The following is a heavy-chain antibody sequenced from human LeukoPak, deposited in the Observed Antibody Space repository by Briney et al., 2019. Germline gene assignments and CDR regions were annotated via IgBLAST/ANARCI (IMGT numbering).Heavy chain of an antibody. CDR2: IYYSGST. D-gene: IGHD6-13*01. V-gene: IGHV4-39*01. CDR1: GGSISSTSFY. Sequence: PSETLSLTCSVSGGSISSTSFYWGWIRQPPGKGLEWIGSIYYSGSTYYNPSLKSRVTISVDTSKNKFSLKMNSVTAADTAVYYCARHRIAAAGTYWFDPWGQGTLVTVSS. J-gene: IGHJ5*02. CDR3: ARHRIAAAGTYWFDP.